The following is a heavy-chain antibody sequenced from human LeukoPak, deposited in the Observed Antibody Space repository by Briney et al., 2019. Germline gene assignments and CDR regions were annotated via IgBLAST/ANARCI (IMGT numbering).Heavy chain of an antibody. CDR2: ISSSSSYI. CDR3: ARARYYDSSGYPSFDY. J-gene: IGHJ4*02. Sequence: GGSLRLSCAASGFTFSSYSMNWVRQAPGKGLEWVSSISSSSSYIYYADSVKGRFTISRDNAKNSLYLQMNSLRAEDPAVYYCARARYYDSSGYPSFDYWGQGTLVTVSS. D-gene: IGHD3-22*01. CDR1: GFTFSSYS. V-gene: IGHV3-21*01.